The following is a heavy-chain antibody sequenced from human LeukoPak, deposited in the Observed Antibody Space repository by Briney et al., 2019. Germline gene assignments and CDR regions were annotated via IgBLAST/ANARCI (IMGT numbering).Heavy chain of an antibody. J-gene: IGHJ3*02. D-gene: IGHD3-22*01. CDR3: ASKPDSSGYYYDAFDI. CDR1: GFTFDDYG. V-gene: IGHV3-20*04. Sequence: PGGSLRLSCAASGFTFDDYGMSWVRQAPGKGLEWVSGINWNGGSTGYADSVKGRFTISRDNAKNSPYLQMNSLRAEDTALYYCASKPDSSGYYYDAFDIWGQGTMVTVSS. CDR2: INWNGGST.